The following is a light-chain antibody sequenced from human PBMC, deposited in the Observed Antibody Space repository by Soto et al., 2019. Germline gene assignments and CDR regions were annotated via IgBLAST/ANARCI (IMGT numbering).Light chain of an antibody. CDR3: QQYGSSPIP. J-gene: IGKJ5*01. CDR2: GAS. V-gene: IGKV3-20*01. CDR1: QSVSSSY. Sequence: IGVTQSPCTLSLSPRERANLSCIPSQSVSSSYLAWYQQKPGQAPRLLIYGASSRATGIPDRFSGSGSGTDFTLTISILEPEDFTVYYCQQYGSSPIPFGQVTRLEI.